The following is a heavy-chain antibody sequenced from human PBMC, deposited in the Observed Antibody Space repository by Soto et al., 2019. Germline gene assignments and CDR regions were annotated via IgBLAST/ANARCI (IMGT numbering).Heavy chain of an antibody. CDR2: IVVGSGNT. J-gene: IGHJ3*02. CDR1: GFTFTSSA. D-gene: IGHD5-12*01. V-gene: IGHV1-58*01. CDR3: ARVEGSGYDYEDAFDI. Sequence: SVKVSCKASGFTFTSSAVQWVRQARGQRLEWIGWIVVGSGNTNYAQKFQGRVTMTRNTSISTAYMELSSLRSEGTAVYYCARVEGSGYDYEDAFDIWGQGTMVTVSS.